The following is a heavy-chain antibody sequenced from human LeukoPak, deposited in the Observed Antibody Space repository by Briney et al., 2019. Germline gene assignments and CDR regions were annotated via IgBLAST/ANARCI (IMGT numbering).Heavy chain of an antibody. CDR3: AREGSSSWSHYYYYIDV. CDR1: GYTFTSYD. CDR2: MNPNSGNT. J-gene: IGHJ6*03. V-gene: IGHV1-8*01. Sequence: ASVTVSFKSSGYTFTSYDITWVRQPPAQGLEWMGWMNPNSGNTGYAQKFQGRVTITSNTSISTAYMELSSLRSEDTAVYYCAREGSSSWSHYYYYIDVWGKGTTVTVSS. D-gene: IGHD6-13*01.